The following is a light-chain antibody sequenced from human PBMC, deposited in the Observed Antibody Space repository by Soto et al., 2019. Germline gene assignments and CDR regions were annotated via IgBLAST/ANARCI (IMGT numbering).Light chain of an antibody. CDR1: QSLVYSDGNTY. J-gene: IGKJ2*01. CDR2: EVS. CDR3: VQGIGSKT. Sequence: DVVMTQSPVSLSVTLGQPASISCRSSQSLVYSDGNTYLHWFQQRPGQSPRRLIYEVSNRDSVVPDRFSGSGSGTDFTLKISRVEAEEVGVYYCVQGIGSKTFGQGTKVESK. V-gene: IGKV2-30*01.